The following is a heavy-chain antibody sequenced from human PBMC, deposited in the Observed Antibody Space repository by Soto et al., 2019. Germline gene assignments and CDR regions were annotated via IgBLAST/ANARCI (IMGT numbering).Heavy chain of an antibody. J-gene: IGHJ6*02. D-gene: IGHD3-16*02. V-gene: IGHV1-58*01. CDR3: AATSSFFYYYDYYGMVL. Sequence: SVKVSCKASGFTFTSSAVQWVRQARGQRLEWIGWIVVGSGNTNYAQKFQERVTITRDMSTSTAYMELSSLRSEDMAVYYCAATSSFFYYYDYYGMVLCGQGTTVTDSS. CDR1: GFTFTSSA. CDR2: IVVGSGNT.